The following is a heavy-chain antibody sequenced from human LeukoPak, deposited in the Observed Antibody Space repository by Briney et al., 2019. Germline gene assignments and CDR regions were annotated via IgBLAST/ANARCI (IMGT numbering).Heavy chain of an antibody. CDR1: GGSFSGYY. D-gene: IGHD5-18*01. CDR2: INHSGST. J-gene: IGHJ4*02. CDR3: ARHLYSYGYYFDY. Sequence: SETLSLTCAVYGGSFSGYYWSWIRQPPGKGLEWIGEINHSGSTNYNPSLKSRVTISVDTSKNQFSLKLSSVTAADTAVYYCARHLYSYGYYFDYWGQGTLVTVSS. V-gene: IGHV4-34*01.